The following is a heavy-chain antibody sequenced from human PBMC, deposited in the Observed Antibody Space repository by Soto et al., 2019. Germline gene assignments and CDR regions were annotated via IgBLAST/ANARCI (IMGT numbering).Heavy chain of an antibody. CDR3: ARFQTYYDILTGPRYYYGMDV. V-gene: IGHV4-59*01. Sequence: ETLSLTCTVSGGSISSYYWSWIRQPPGKGLEWIGYIYYSGSTNYNPSLKSRVTISVDTSKNQFSLKLSSVTAADTAVYYCARFQTYYDILTGPRYYYGMDVWGQGTTVTVSS. J-gene: IGHJ6*02. D-gene: IGHD3-9*01. CDR2: IYYSGST. CDR1: GGSISSYY.